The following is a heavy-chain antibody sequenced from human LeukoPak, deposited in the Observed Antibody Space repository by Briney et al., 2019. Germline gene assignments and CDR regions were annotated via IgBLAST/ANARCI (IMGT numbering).Heavy chain of an antibody. D-gene: IGHD3-3*01. CDR2: INHSGST. V-gene: IGHV4-34*01. J-gene: IGHJ4*02. CDR3: ARVQSGYYYYFDY. Sequence: PSETLSLTCAVYGGSFSGYYWSWIRQPPGKGLEWIGEINHSGSTNYNPSLKSRVTISVDTSKNQFSLKLSSVTAADTAVYYCARVQSGYYYYFDYWGQGTLVTVSS. CDR1: GGSFSGYY.